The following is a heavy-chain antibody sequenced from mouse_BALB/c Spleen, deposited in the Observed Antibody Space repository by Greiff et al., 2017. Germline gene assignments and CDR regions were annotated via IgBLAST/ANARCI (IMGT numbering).Heavy chain of an antibody. CDR1: GFTFSSYT. CDR3: TGVYGSSSYWYFDV. D-gene: IGHD1-1*01. J-gene: IGHJ1*01. V-gene: IGHV5-6-4*01. Sequence: EVKLMESGGGLVKPGGSLKLSCAASGFTFSSYTMSWVRQTPEKRLEWVATISSGGSYTYYPDSVKGRFTISRDNAKNTLYLQMSSLKSEDTAMYYCTGVYGSSSYWYFDVWGAGTTVTVSS. CDR2: ISSGGSYT.